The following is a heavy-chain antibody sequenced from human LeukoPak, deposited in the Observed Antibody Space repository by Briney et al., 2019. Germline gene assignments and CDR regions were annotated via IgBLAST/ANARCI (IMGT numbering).Heavy chain of an antibody. CDR1: GDSISNHY. CDR3: ARDSYYGSASSHLDY. Sequence: SETLSLTCTVSGDSISNHYWSWIRQSPGMGLEWIGHISYNRSTSYNPSLRSRVTISGDTSKNHFSLKLSSVTAADTALYYCARDSYYGSASSHLDYWGQGTLVTVSS. V-gene: IGHV4-59*11. J-gene: IGHJ4*02. CDR2: ISYNRST. D-gene: IGHD3-10*01.